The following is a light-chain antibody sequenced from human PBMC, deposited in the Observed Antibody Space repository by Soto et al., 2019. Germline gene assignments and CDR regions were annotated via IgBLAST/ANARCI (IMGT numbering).Light chain of an antibody. J-gene: IGKJ3*01. CDR3: QQYGASPFT. CDR1: QGIINY. Sequence: IQLTQSPSSLSASVGDRVTITCRASQGIINYLAWYQQKPGKAPKLLIYGASTLQSGVPSRFGGSGSGTDFVLSINRLEVEDSGMYYCQQYGASPFTFGPGTRVDIK. V-gene: IGKV1-9*01. CDR2: GAS.